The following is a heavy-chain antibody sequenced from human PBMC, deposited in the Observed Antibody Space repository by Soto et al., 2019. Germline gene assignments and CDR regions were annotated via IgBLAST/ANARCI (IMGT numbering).Heavy chain of an antibody. Sequence: GGSVRRSCAASGFTLSNYSMSWVRQTPGKGLEWVSSISINSNYKYYVDSVKVRFTISRDNAKSSLYLQMNSLRAEDTAVYYCARARTTTWSGTTRGWFDPWGQGSQVTVSS. CDR1: GFTLSNYS. CDR3: ARARTTTWSGTTRGWFDP. CDR2: ISINSNYK. J-gene: IGHJ5*02. D-gene: IGHD1-7*01. V-gene: IGHV3-21*01.